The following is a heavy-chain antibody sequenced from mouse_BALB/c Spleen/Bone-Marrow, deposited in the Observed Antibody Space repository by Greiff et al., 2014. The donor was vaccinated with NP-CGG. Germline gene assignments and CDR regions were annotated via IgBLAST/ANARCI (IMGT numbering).Heavy chain of an antibody. CDR3: ARPFTTVVATVFAY. CDR1: GFSFSGYG. V-gene: IGHV5-6*02. D-gene: IGHD1-1*01. J-gene: IGHJ3*01. CDR2: IGVGGTYT. Sequence: DVMLVESGGDLVKPGGSLKLSCAASGFSFSGYGKSWVRQTPDKRLEWVATIGVGGTYTYYPDSVKGRFTISRDNAKNTLYLRMSSLKSEDTAMYYCARPFTTVVATVFAYWGQGTLVTVSA.